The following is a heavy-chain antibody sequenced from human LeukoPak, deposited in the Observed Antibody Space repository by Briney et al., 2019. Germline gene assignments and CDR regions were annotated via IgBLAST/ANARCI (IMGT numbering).Heavy chain of an antibody. J-gene: IGHJ4*02. CDR1: GYTFTSYS. Sequence: ASVKVSCKASGYTFTSYSMHWVRQAPGQGLEWMGWINTNTGNPTYAQGFTGHFVFSLDTSVSTAYLQISSLKAEDTAVYYCARDPVAQPPTLFDCWGQGTLVTVSS. CDR3: ARDPVAQPPTLFDC. CDR2: INTNTGNP. V-gene: IGHV7-4-1*02. D-gene: IGHD2-15*01.